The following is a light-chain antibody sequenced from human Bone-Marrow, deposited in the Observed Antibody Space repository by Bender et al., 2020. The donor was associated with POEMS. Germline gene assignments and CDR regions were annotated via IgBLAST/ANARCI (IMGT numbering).Light chain of an antibody. CDR1: ISNIGSHF. CDR2: KNN. CDR3: AAWDDSLNGVL. Sequence: QSALTQPPSASGTPGQRVSISCSGSISNIGSHFISWYQQFPKTAPQLLIYKNNQRPSGVPDRFSGSSSGTSASLAISGLRSEDEADYYCAAWDDSLNGVLFGGGTKLTVL. V-gene: IGLV1-47*01. J-gene: IGLJ2*01.